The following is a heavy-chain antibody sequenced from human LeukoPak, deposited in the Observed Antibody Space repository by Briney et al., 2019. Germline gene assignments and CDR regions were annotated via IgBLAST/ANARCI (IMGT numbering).Heavy chain of an antibody. J-gene: IGHJ5*02. CDR3: ARDLSAIWFGESSVLGWFDP. CDR1: GFTFSSYS. CDR2: ISSDSNHI. Sequence: GGSLKLSCAASGFTFSSYSMNWVRQAPGKGLEWVSSISSDSNHIYYADSVKGRFTISRDNAKNSLYLQMNSLRAEDTAVYYCARDLSAIWFGESSVLGWFDPWGQGTLVTVSS. D-gene: IGHD3-10*01. V-gene: IGHV3-21*01.